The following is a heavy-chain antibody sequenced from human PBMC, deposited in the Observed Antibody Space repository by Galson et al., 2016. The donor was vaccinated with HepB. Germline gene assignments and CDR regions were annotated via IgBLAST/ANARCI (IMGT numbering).Heavy chain of an antibody. V-gene: IGHV4-39*01. Sequence: SETLSLTCIVSGGSISRDYYWGRIRQPPGRGLEWIGSIYSNEDTYYNPSLKSRVTISVDTSKNQFSLRLNSVTAADTGVYYCATGIVVAGKYYYYYMDVWGKGTTVTVSS. CDR1: GGSISRDYY. CDR2: IYSNEDT. CDR3: ATGIVVAGKYYYYYMDV. J-gene: IGHJ6*03. D-gene: IGHD6-19*01.